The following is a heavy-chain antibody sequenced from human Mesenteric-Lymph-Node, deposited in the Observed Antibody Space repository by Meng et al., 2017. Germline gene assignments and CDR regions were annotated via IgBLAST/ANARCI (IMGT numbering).Heavy chain of an antibody. Sequence: QVQLQESGPGPVKPPGTLSLTCTVSGGSISSSSYYWGWIRQPPGKGLEWIGSIYYSGSTYYNPSLKSRVTISVDTSKNQFSLKLSSVTAADTAVYYCASPLGILGIVDLWGRGTLVTVSS. D-gene: IGHD7-27*01. CDR1: GGSISSSSYY. CDR2: IYYSGST. CDR3: ASPLGILGIVDL. V-gene: IGHV4-39*01. J-gene: IGHJ2*01.